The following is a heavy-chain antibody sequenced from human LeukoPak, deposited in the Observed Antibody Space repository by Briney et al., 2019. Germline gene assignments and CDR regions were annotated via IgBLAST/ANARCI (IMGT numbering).Heavy chain of an antibody. CDR3: ARQSRYCSGGSCQYYFDY. CDR2: IYYSGSI. Sequence: SETLPLTCTVSGGSISSYYWSWIRQPPGKGLEWIGYIYYSGSINSNPSLKSRVTISVDTSKNQFSLKLSSVTAADTAVYYCARQSRYCSGGSCQYYFDYWGQGTLVTVSS. D-gene: IGHD2-15*01. J-gene: IGHJ4*02. CDR1: GGSISSYY. V-gene: IGHV4-59*08.